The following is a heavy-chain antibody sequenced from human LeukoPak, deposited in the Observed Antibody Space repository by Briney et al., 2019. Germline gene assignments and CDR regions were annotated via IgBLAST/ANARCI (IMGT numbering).Heavy chain of an antibody. Sequence: GGSLRLSCAASGFAFSSYSINWVRQAPGEGLEWVSSISSSSDYIYYADSVKGRFTISRDNAKNSLYLQMNSLRDEDTAVYYCARASFQRWLQLGGDWGQGTLVTVSS. CDR3: ARASFQRWLQLGGD. CDR1: GFAFSSYS. J-gene: IGHJ4*02. V-gene: IGHV3-21*01. CDR2: ISSSSDYI. D-gene: IGHD5-24*01.